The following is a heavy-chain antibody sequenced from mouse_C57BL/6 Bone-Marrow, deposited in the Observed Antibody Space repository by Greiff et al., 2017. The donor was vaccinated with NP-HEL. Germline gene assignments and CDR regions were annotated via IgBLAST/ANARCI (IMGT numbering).Heavy chain of an antibody. V-gene: IGHV1-19*01. CDR2: INPYNGGT. CDR3: ARGRLLRFSFDY. J-gene: IGHJ2*01. D-gene: IGHD2-3*01. CDR1: GYTFTDYY. Sequence: EVQLQQSGPVLVKPGASVKMSCKASGYTFTDYYMNWVKQSHGKSLEWIGVINPYNGGTSYNQKFKGKATLTVDKSSSTAYMELNSLTSEDSAVYYCARGRLLRFSFDYWGQGTTLTVSS.